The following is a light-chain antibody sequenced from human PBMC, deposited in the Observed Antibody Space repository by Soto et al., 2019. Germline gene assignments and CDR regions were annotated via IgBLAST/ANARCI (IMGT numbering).Light chain of an antibody. CDR2: AAS. Sequence: DIQMTQSPSSLSASVGDRVTITCRASQGIATYLAWYQQKPGNVPKLLIYAASTLQSGVPSRFSGSGSGTDFTLTISSLQPEDVATYYCQKHDSAPWTFGQGTRVELK. V-gene: IGKV1-27*01. CDR3: QKHDSAPWT. CDR1: QGIATY. J-gene: IGKJ1*01.